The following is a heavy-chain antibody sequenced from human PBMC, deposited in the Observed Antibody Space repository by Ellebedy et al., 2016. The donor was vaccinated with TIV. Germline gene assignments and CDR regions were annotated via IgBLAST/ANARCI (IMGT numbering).Heavy chain of an antibody. J-gene: IGHJ4*02. CDR2: IYSSGRT. CDR1: GGSVSSANYY. V-gene: IGHV4-61*01. D-gene: IGHD4-17*01. Sequence: MPSETLSLTCTVSGGSVSSANYYRTWFRQPPGKGLEWIGYIYSSGRTDYKHSLKSRMAISVDPSRNQISLKLSSVTAADTAVYYCSAAYGRVTPAYWGQGTLVTVSS. CDR3: SAAYGRVTPAY.